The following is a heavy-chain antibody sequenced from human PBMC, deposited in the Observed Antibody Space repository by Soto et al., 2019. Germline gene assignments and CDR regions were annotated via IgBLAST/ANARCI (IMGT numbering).Heavy chain of an antibody. D-gene: IGHD2-2*01. CDR1: GFSLSNYG. Sequence: GGSLRLSCAASGFSLSNYGMNWVRQAPGKGLEWVSCISSSSSYIYYADSVKGRFTISRDNAKNSLYLQMNSLRAEDTAVYYCAREPGLEMAAMVDYWGQGTLVTVSS. CDR3: AREPGLEMAAMVDY. V-gene: IGHV3-21*01. CDR2: ISSSSSYI. J-gene: IGHJ4*02.